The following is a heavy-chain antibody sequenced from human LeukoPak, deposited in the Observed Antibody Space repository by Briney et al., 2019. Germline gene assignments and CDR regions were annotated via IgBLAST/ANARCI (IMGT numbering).Heavy chain of an antibody. Sequence: SETLSLTCTVSGGSISNDFLTWVRRPAGKALEWIGRLYTSGSTTYNPSLKSRVTMSLDTSMTQFSLKLKSVTAADTAVYYCAGGGSPHIWGQGTMVTVSS. CDR2: LYTSGST. CDR3: AGGGSPHI. V-gene: IGHV4-4*07. J-gene: IGHJ3*02. D-gene: IGHD1-26*01. CDR1: GGSISNDF.